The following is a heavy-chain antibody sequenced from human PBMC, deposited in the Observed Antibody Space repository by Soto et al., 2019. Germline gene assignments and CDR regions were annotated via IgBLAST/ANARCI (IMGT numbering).Heavy chain of an antibody. J-gene: IGHJ4*02. V-gene: IGHV4-34*01. Sequence: SETLSLTCAVYGGSFSGYYWSWIRQPPGKGLEWIGEINHSGSTNYNPSLKSRVTVSVDTSKNQFSLKLSSVTAADTAVYYCARGLPYDYVWGSYRPTYYFDYWGQGTLVTVSS. CDR3: ARGLPYDYVWGSYRPTYYFDY. D-gene: IGHD3-16*02. CDR2: INHSGST. CDR1: GGSFSGYY.